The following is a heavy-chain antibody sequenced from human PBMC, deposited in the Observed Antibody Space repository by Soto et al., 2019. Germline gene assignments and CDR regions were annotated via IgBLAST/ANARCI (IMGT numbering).Heavy chain of an antibody. D-gene: IGHD2-21*02. CDR1: GGTFSSYA. Sequence: QVQLVQSGAEVKKPGSSVKVSCKASGGTFSSYAISWVRQAPGQGLEWMGGIIPIFGTANYAQKFQVRVTITADKCTGIAYMTLSSLRSEDTDFDYCARYLCGGGCATFDYWGQGTLVTVSS. CDR3: ARYLCGGGCATFDY. CDR2: IIPIFGTA. J-gene: IGHJ4*02. V-gene: IGHV1-69*06.